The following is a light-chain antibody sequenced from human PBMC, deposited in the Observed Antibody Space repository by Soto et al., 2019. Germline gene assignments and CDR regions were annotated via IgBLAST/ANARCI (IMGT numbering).Light chain of an antibody. CDR2: DAS. Sequence: DIQMTQSPSTLCASVGGRGTSTCRASQSISNRLALYQQKPGKSPKVLIFDASSLESGVPSRFSGSGSGTEFSLTISSLQPDDFATYYCQHYGSVWTFGPGTKVEIK. CDR3: QHYGSVWT. J-gene: IGKJ1*01. V-gene: IGKV1-5*01. CDR1: QSISNR.